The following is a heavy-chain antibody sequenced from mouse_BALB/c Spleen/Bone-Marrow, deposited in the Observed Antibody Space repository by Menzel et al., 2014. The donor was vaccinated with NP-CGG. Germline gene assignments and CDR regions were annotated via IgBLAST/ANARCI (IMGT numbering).Heavy chain of an antibody. D-gene: IGHD2-14*01. V-gene: IGHV14-3*02. J-gene: IGHJ3*01. CDR1: GFSIKDTY. CDR2: IDPANGNT. CDR3: ARYDYRYSWFAY. Sequence: EVQRVESGAELVKPGASVKLSCTASGFSIKDTYMHWVKQRPEQGLEWIGRIDPANGNTKYDPKFQGKATITTDTSSNTAYLQLRSLTSEDTAVYYCARYDYRYSWFAYWGQGTLVTVSA.